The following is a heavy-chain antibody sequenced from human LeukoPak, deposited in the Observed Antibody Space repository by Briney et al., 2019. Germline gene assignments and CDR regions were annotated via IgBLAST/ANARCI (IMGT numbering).Heavy chain of an antibody. J-gene: IGHJ4*02. CDR2: IWYDGSNK. CDR1: GFTFSNYA. V-gene: IGHV3-33*01. D-gene: IGHD6-6*01. Sequence: GRSLRLSCAASGFTFSNYAMHWVRQAPGKGLEWVAVIWYDGSNKYYADSVKGRFTISRDNSKNTLYLQMNSLRAEDTAVYYCAHWGSSGPFDYWGQGTLVTVSS. CDR3: AHWGSSGPFDY.